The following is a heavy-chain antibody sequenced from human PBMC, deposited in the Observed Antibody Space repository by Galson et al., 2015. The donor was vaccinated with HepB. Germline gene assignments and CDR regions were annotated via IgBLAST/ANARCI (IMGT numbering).Heavy chain of an antibody. V-gene: IGHV1-69*13. J-gene: IGHJ4*02. CDR2: IIPIFGTT. Sequence: SVKVSCKASGGTLSSYAISWVRQAPGQGLEWMGGIIPIFGTTNYAQKFQGRVTITADESTSTVYMEVSSLRSEDTAVYYCAIRRALSVIDPTGFDYWGQGTLVTVSS. CDR3: AIRRALSVIDPTGFDY. CDR1: GGTLSSYA. D-gene: IGHD3-16*02.